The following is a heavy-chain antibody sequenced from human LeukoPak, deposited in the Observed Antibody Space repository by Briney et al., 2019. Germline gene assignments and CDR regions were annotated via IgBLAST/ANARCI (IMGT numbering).Heavy chain of an antibody. CDR1: GFNVSSNY. V-gene: IGHV3-33*08. CDR2: IWYDGSNK. J-gene: IGHJ4*02. CDR3: ATSGSYYRFEY. D-gene: IGHD1-26*01. Sequence: GGSLRLSCAASGFNVSSNYMSWVRQAPGKGLEWVAVIWYDGSNKYYADSVKGRFTISRDNSKNTLYLQMNSLRAEDTAVYYCATSGSYYRFEYWGQGTLVTVSS.